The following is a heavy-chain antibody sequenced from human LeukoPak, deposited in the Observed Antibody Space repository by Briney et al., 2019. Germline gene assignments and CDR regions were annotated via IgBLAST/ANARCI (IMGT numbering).Heavy chain of an antibody. V-gene: IGHV3-13*01. CDR3: ARGYYYGMDV. CDR1: GFTLSSHD. J-gene: IGHJ6*04. Sequence: GGSLRLSCAATGFTLSSHDMHWVRQGTGKGLEWVSAIGTAGDTYYPGSVKGRFTITRENAQNSLFLQMNSLRAGDTAVYYCARGYYYGMDVWGKGTTVTVSS. CDR2: IGTAGDT.